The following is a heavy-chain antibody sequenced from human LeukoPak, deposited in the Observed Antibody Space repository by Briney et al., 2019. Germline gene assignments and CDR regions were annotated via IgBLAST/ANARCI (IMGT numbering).Heavy chain of an antibody. CDR3: ARERGSD. Sequence: PGGSLRLSCEASGFTDSPTFMGWVRQAPGKGLEWVSILHIGATRYYSAFVKGRFTISRDSFKKTLYLEMNSLRAEDTAVYYCARERGSDWGQGTLVTVSS. CDR1: GFTDSPTF. V-gene: IGHV3-53*01. CDR2: LHIGATR. D-gene: IGHD2-15*01. J-gene: IGHJ4*02.